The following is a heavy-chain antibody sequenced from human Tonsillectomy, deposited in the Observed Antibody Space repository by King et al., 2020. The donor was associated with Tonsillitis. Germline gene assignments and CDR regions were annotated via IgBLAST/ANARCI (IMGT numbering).Heavy chain of an antibody. CDR1: GFTFSSYD. Sequence: VQLVEFGGGLVQPGGSLRLSCAASGFTFSSYDMHWVRQATGKGLEWVSAIGTAGDTYYPGSVKGRFTISRENAKNSLYLQMNSLRAGDTAVYYCARAHRGGYHTWGMDVWGQGTTVTVSS. J-gene: IGHJ6*02. V-gene: IGHV3-13*01. CDR3: ARAHRGGYHTWGMDV. D-gene: IGHD2-15*01. CDR2: IGTAGDT.